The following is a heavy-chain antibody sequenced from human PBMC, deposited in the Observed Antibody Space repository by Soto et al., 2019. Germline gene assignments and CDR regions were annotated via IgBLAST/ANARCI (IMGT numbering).Heavy chain of an antibody. CDR3: ARDRVLGVVVGYYGMAV. CDR2: FDPEDGET. CDR1: GYTLTELS. Sequence: ASVKVSCKVSGYTLTELSMHWVRLAPGKGLEWMGGFDPEDGETIYAQKFQGRVTMTEDTSTDTAYMELSRLRSGDTAVYYCARDRVLGVVVGYYGMAVRGQGTTVTVSS. V-gene: IGHV1-24*01. J-gene: IGHJ6*02. D-gene: IGHD2-15*01.